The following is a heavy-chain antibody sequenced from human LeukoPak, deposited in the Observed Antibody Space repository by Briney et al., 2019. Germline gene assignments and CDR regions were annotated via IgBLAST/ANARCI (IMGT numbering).Heavy chain of an antibody. CDR3: MRAGEPTFFDY. D-gene: IGHD3-16*01. CDR2: IHRDGSST. J-gene: IGHJ4*02. CDR1: GFTFSSYW. V-gene: IGHV3-74*01. Sequence: GGSLRLSCAAAGFTFSSYWMHWVRQAPGKGLVWVSRIHRDGSSTDYADSVTGRFTISRDNAKNTLYLQMNSLKTDDTAVYYCMRAGEPTFFDYWGQGTLVTVSS.